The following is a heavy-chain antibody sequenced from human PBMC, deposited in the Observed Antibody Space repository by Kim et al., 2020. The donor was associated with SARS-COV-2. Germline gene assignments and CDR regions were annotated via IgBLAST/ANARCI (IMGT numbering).Heavy chain of an antibody. CDR2: IYYSGST. D-gene: IGHD2-15*01. CDR3: ARDTLLPQGYYYGMDV. Sequence: SETLSLTCTVSGASISSYYWSWIRQPPGKGLEWIGYIYYSGSTNYNPSLRSRVTISVDTSKNQFSLKLSSVTAADTAVYYCARDTLLPQGYYYGMDVWGQGTTVTVSS. V-gene: IGHV4-59*13. CDR1: GASISSYY. J-gene: IGHJ6*02.